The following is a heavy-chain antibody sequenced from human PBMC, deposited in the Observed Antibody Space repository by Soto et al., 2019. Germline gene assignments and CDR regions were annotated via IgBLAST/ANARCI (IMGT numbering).Heavy chain of an antibody. D-gene: IGHD2-2*01. CDR1: GYTFTGYY. J-gene: IGHJ6*02. V-gene: IGHV1-2*04. Sequence: ASVKVSCKASGYTFTGYYMHWVRQAPGQGLEWMGWINPNSGGTNYAQKFQGWVTMTRDTSISTAYMELSRLRSDDTAVYYCARAAIVVVPAASYYYYGMDVWGQGTTVTVS. CDR2: INPNSGGT. CDR3: ARAAIVVVPAASYYYYGMDV.